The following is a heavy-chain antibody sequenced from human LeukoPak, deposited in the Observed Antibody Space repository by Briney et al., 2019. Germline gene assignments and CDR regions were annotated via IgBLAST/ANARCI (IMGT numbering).Heavy chain of an antibody. D-gene: IGHD3-22*01. V-gene: IGHV3-21*01. CDR2: ISSSSYI. J-gene: IGHJ4*02. CDR3: AREFDSSGYYPGENSFDY. CDR1: GFTFSSYS. Sequence: GGSLRLSCAASGFTFSSYSMNWVRQAPEKGLEWVSSISSSSYIYYADSVKGRFTISRGNAKNSLYLQMNSLRAEDTAVYYCAREFDSSGYYPGENSFDYWGQGTLVTVSS.